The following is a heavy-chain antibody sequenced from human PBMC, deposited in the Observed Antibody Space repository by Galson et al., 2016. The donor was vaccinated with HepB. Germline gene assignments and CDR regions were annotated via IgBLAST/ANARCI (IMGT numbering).Heavy chain of an antibody. CDR3: ARRTLVGAGFDY. Sequence: SLRLSCAASGFTFSSFWMSWVRQAPGKGLEWVANIHQDGGQRYYGDSVKGRFTVSRDNAKNSLYLHMNSLRVDDTALYYCARRTLVGAGFDYWGQGALVTVSS. J-gene: IGHJ4*02. CDR1: GFTFSSFW. D-gene: IGHD1-26*01. CDR2: IHQDGGQR. V-gene: IGHV3-7*04.